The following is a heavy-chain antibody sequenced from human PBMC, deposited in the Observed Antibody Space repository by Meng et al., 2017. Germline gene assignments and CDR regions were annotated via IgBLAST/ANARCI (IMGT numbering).Heavy chain of an antibody. CDR2: INHSGST. CDR3: ARRGIAARPFYY. J-gene: IGHJ4*02. V-gene: IGHV4-34*01. CDR1: GGSFSGYY. Sequence: QVQLQQWGAGLLKPSETLSLTCAVYGGSFSGYYWSWIRPPPGKGLEWIGEINHSGSTNYNPSLKSRVTISVDTSKNQFSLKLSSVTAADTAVYYCARRGIAARPFYYWGQGTLVTVS. D-gene: IGHD6-6*01.